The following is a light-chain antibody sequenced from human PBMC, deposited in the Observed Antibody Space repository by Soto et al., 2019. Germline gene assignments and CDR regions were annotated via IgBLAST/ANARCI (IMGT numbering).Light chain of an antibody. CDR1: SSDVGGYNY. CDR3: SSYTSTSTYV. J-gene: IGLJ1*01. V-gene: IGLV2-14*01. Sequence: QCVLTQPASVSGSPGQSITISCTGTSSDVGGYNYVSWYQQYPGKAPKLMIYHVSNRPSGVSNRFSGSKSGNSASLTISGLQAEDEADYYCSSYTSTSTYVLGTGTKLTVL. CDR2: HVS.